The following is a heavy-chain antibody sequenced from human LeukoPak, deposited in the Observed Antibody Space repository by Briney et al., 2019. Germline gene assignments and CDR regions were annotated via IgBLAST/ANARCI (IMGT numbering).Heavy chain of an antibody. Sequence: GESLKISCKGSGYSFTSYWISWVRQMPGKGLEWMGRIDPSDSYTNYSPSFQGHVTISADKSISTAYLQWSSLKASDTVMYYCARHPATYCSGGSCYSHWFDPWGQGTLVTVSS. CDR3: ARHPATYCSGGSCYSHWFDP. V-gene: IGHV5-10-1*01. CDR1: GYSFTSYW. CDR2: IDPSDSYT. J-gene: IGHJ5*02. D-gene: IGHD2-15*01.